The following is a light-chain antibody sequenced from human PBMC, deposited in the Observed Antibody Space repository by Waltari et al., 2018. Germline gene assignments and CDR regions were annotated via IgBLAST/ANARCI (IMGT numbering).Light chain of an antibody. V-gene: IGLV2-8*01. Sequence: QSALTQPPSASGSPGQSVTFSCTGTSTAVGGYTYVSWYQQPPEKAPKLMIDDVTQRPSGVPDRFSGSKSGNTASLTVSGLQSEDEADYYCSSYAGNSILVFGGGTKLTVL. CDR1: STAVGGYTY. CDR3: SSYAGNSILV. CDR2: DVT. J-gene: IGLJ2*01.